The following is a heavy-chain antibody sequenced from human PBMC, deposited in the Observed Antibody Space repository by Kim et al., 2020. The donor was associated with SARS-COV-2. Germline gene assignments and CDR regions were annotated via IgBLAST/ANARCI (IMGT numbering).Heavy chain of an antibody. Sequence: YYNPSLKSRVTISVDTSKNQFSLKLSSVTAADTAVYYCARSASSSSEFDYWGQGTLVTVSS. CDR3: ARSASSSSEFDY. D-gene: IGHD6-6*01. V-gene: IGHV4-30-2*05. J-gene: IGHJ4*02.